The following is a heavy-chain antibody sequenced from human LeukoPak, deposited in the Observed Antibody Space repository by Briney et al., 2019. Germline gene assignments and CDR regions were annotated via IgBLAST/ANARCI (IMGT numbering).Heavy chain of an antibody. CDR2: IYYSGST. Sequence: SETLSLTCTVSGGSISSGGYYWSWIRQHPGKGLEWIGYIYYSGSTYYNPSLKSRVTISVDTSKNQFSLKLSSVPAADTAVYYCARNHGYSGHDYAHWGQGTLVTVSS. D-gene: IGHD5-12*01. V-gene: IGHV4-31*03. CDR3: ARNHGYSGHDYAH. CDR1: GGSISSGGYY. J-gene: IGHJ4*02.